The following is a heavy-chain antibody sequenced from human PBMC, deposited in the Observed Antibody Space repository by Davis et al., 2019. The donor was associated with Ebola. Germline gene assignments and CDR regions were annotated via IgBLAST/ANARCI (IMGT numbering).Heavy chain of an antibody. Sequence: GESLKISCAASGFTFSSYAMHWVRQAPGKGLEWVAMISYDGGNKYYADSVKGRFTISRDNSKNTLYLQMNSLRTDDTAIYYCARDGIADRWWFDPWGQGTLVTVSS. CDR1: GFTFSSYA. CDR2: ISYDGGNK. V-gene: IGHV3-30*04. CDR3: ARDGIADRWWFDP. J-gene: IGHJ5*02. D-gene: IGHD6-6*01.